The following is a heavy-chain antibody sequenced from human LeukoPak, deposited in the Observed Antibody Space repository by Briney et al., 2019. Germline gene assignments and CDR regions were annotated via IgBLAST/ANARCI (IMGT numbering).Heavy chain of an antibody. CDR3: ASSAQQLVLRS. J-gene: IGHJ5*02. CDR2: IYYCGSS. Sequence: PSESLSLTHTVSVGSLSSYYRRWIPQPPPRGGEGIGYIYYCGSSNYNPSLKSRVTISVDTSKNQFSLKLSSVTAADTAGYYCASSAQQLVLRSWGQGTLVTVSS. CDR1: VGSLSSYY. V-gene: IGHV4-59*01. D-gene: IGHD6-13*01.